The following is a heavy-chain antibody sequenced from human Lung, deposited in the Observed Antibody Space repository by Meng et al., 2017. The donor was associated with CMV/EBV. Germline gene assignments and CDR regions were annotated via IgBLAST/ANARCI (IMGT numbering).Heavy chain of an antibody. CDR3: AGRGPYGSVLNV. D-gene: IGHD6-25*01. CDR1: GGTSNTYT. Sequence: SAKVSCKASGGTSNTYTFNWVRQAPGRGLEWMGGIIPYLDESNYAQTFQGRLTITSDRSTAAFMELTSLRSEDAAVYFCAGRGPYGSVLNVWGQGTLVTVSS. J-gene: IGHJ3*01. V-gene: IGHV1-69*10. CDR2: IIPYLDES.